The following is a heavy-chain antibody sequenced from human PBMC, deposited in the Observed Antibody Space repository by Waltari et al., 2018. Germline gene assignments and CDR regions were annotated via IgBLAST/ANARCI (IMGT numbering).Heavy chain of an antibody. V-gene: IGHV4-30-4*08. CDR1: CGSISSGDFY. Sequence: QVQLQESGPGLVRPSQTLSLTCTVSCGSISSGDFYRSWIRQPPGKGLEWIGSTEYIRNTYYKPSLRSRVTISVDTSKNQFSLKLSSVTVADTAVYYCVRGRYYYNSSGRGTSHWYFDLWGRGTLVTVSS. CDR2: TEYIRNT. J-gene: IGHJ2*01. D-gene: IGHD3-22*01. CDR3: VRGRYYYNSSGRGTSHWYFDL.